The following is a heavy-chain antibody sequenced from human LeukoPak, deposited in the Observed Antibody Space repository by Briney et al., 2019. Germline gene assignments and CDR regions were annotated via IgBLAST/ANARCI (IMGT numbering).Heavy chain of an antibody. Sequence: ASVKVSRKASGGTFSSYAISWVRQAPGQGLEWMGRIIPIFGTANYAQKFQGRVTITTDESTCTAYMELSSLRSEDTAVYYCARATVSGWSFDYWGQGTLVTVSS. D-gene: IGHD6-19*01. V-gene: IGHV1-69*05. CDR3: ARATVSGWSFDY. CDR2: IIPIFGTA. CDR1: GGTFSSYA. J-gene: IGHJ4*02.